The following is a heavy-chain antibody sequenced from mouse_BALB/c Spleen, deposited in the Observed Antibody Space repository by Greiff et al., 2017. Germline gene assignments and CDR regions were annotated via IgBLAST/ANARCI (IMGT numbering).Heavy chain of an antibody. V-gene: IGHV5-17*02. J-gene: IGHJ4*01. CDR2: ISSGSSTI. Sequence: EVQLVESGGGLVQPGGSRKLSCAASGFTFSSFGMHWVRQAPEKGLEWVAYISSGSSTIYYADTVKGRFTISRDNPKNTLFLQMTSLRSEDTAMYYCARGGSSRYYAMDYWGQGTSVTVSS. D-gene: IGHD1-1*01. CDR1: GFTFSSFG. CDR3: ARGGSSRYYAMDY.